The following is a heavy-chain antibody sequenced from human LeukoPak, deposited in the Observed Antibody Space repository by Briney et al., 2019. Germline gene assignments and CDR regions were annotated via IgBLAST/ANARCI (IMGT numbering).Heavy chain of an antibody. Sequence: SDTLSLICAVSGYSISSGYYWGWIRQPPGKGLESIGSIYYDGSTYYNPSLNSRVTISIDTSNNQFSLNLSSVSAADTAVYYCARQAAYGGRDYWGQGTLVIVSS. CDR1: GYSISSGYY. V-gene: IGHV4-38-2*01. CDR3: ARQAAYGGRDY. CDR2: IYYDGST. J-gene: IGHJ4*02. D-gene: IGHD4-23*01.